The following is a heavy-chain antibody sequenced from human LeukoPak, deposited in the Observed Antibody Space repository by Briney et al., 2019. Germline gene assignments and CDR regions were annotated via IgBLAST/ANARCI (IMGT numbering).Heavy chain of an antibody. J-gene: IGHJ4*02. Sequence: SETLSLTCTVSGGSISSSSYYWGWIRQPPGNGLEWMGSIYYSGSTYYNPSLKSRVTTSVDTSKNQFSLKLSSVTAADTAVYYCARQIVLMVYAIRYFDYWGQGTLVTVSS. CDR1: GGSISSSSYY. V-gene: IGHV4-39*01. D-gene: IGHD2-8*01. CDR3: ARQIVLMVYAIRYFDY. CDR2: IYYSGST.